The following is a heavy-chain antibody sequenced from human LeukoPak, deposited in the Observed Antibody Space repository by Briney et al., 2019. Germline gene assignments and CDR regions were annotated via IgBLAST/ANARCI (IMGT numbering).Heavy chain of an antibody. Sequence: PSETLSLTCTVSGGSISSYYWSWIRQPPGKGLEWIGYIYYSGSTNYNPSLKSRVTISVDTSKNQFSLKLSSVTAADTAVYYCARYNGGNSGYFDYWGQGTMVTVSS. J-gene: IGHJ4*02. V-gene: IGHV4-59*08. CDR2: IYYSGST. CDR3: ARYNGGNSGYFDY. CDR1: GGSISSYY. D-gene: IGHD4-23*01.